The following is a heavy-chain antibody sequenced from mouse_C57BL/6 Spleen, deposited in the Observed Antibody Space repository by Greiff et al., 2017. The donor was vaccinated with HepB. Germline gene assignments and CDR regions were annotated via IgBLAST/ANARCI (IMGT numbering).Heavy chain of an antibody. CDR3: ARKARENYFDY. CDR2: IDPSDSYT. D-gene: IGHD3-3*01. J-gene: IGHJ2*01. CDR1: GYTFTSYW. Sequence: QVHVKQPGAELVMPGASVKLSCKASGYTFTSYWMHWVKQRPGQGLEWIGEIDPSDSYTNYNQKFKGKSTLTVDKSSSTAYMQLSSLTSEDSAVYYCARKARENYFDYWGQGTTLTVSS. V-gene: IGHV1-69*01.